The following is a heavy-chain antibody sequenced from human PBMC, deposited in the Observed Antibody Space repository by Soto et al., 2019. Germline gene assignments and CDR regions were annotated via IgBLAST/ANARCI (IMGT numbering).Heavy chain of an antibody. V-gene: IGHV5-51*01. CDR2: MYPGDSDT. CDR1: GYDFNTNW. J-gene: IGHJ4*02. D-gene: IGHD2-2*01. CDR3: ARLPRDGNKTSCYYSDH. Sequence: GESLKIPCRGSGYDFNTNWFGWVRQLPGRGLEWVGIMYPGDSDTRYNPSLQGHVTLSADVTVSTAFLQWRSLKTSDNGIYFCARLPRDGNKTSCYYSDHWGQGTQVTVSS.